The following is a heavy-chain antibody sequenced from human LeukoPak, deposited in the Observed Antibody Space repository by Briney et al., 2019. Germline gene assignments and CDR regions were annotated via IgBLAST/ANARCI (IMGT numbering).Heavy chain of an antibody. CDR1: GFTFSSYE. V-gene: IGHV3-48*03. CDR3: ARSSYFDY. Sequence: PGGSLRLSCAASGFTFSSYEMNWVRQAPGKELEWVSYISRSGSVIYYADSVKGRFTISRDNAKNSLYLQMNSLRAEDTAVYYCARSSYFDYWGQGTLVAVSS. CDR2: ISRSGSVI. J-gene: IGHJ4*02. D-gene: IGHD1-26*01.